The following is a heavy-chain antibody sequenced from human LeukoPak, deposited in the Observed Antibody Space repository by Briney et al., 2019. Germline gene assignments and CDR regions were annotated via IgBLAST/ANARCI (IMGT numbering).Heavy chain of an antibody. V-gene: IGHV1-69*06. J-gene: IGHJ4*02. CDR2: IIPIFGTA. D-gene: IGHD2-2*01. CDR3: ARGYCSSTSCYPADY. Sequence: ASVKVSCKASGGTFSSYAISWVRQATGQGLEWMGGIIPIFGTANYAQKFQGRVTITADKSTGTAYMELSSLRSEDTAVYYCARGYCSSTSCYPADYWGQGTLVTVSS. CDR1: GGTFSSYA.